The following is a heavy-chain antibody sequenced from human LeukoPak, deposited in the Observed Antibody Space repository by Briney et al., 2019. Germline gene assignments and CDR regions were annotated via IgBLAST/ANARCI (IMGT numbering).Heavy chain of an antibody. D-gene: IGHD3-10*01. CDR1: GYTFTSYA. CDR2: INAGNGNT. J-gene: IGHJ4*02. V-gene: IGHV1-3*01. CDR3: ARDEYYGSGRGVDY. Sequence: GASVKVSCKASGYTFTSYAMHWVRQAPGQRLEWMGWINAGNGNTKYSQEFQGRVTMTRDTSISTAYMELSRLRSDDTAVYYCARDEYYGSGRGVDYWGQGTLVTVSS.